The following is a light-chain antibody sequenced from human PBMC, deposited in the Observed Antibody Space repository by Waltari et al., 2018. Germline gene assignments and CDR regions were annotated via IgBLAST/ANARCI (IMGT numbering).Light chain of an antibody. CDR2: GAC. Sequence: IVLTQSPGTLSLSPGERATLPCRASQSVGRTLAWYQQKPGQAPRLLIYGACIRATCIPDMFRGGVSGTDLSLGINRLEPEDFAVYYCQHYVSLPATFGQGTKVEIK. V-gene: IGKV3-20*01. J-gene: IGKJ1*01. CDR1: QSVGRT. CDR3: QHYVSLPAT.